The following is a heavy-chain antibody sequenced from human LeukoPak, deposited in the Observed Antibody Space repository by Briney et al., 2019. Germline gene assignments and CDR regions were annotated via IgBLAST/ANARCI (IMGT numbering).Heavy chain of an antibody. D-gene: IGHD6-13*01. CDR2: INTGNGNT. J-gene: IGHJ4*02. CDR3: ASAPGYSSSSNFDY. V-gene: IGHV1-3*04. CDR1: GYTFTSYA. Sequence: ASVKVSCKASGYTFTSYAMHWVRQAPGQRLEWMGWINTGNGNTKYSQKFQGRVTITADESTSTAYMELSSLRSEDTAVYYCASAPGYSSSSNFDYWGQGTLVTVSS.